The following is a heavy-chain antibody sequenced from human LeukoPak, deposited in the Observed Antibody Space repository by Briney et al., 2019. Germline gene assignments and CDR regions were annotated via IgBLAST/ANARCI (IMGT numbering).Heavy chain of an antibody. CDR3: ARDLRGTAPAIPSNWFDP. V-gene: IGHV4-34*09. J-gene: IGHJ5*02. Sequence: SETLSLTCAVYGGSFSGYYWSWIRQPPGKGLEWIGYIYYSGSTYYNPSLKSRVTISVDTSKNQFSLKLSSVTAADTAVYYCARDLRGTAPAIPSNWFDPWGQGTLVTVSS. D-gene: IGHD2-2*02. CDR1: GGSFSGYY. CDR2: IYYSGST.